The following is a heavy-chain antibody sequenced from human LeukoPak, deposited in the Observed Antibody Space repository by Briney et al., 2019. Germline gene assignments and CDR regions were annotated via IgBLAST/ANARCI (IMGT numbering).Heavy chain of an antibody. D-gene: IGHD5-24*01. CDR1: GGSISSYY. Sequence: SETLSLTCTDSGGSISSYYWGWIRQPPGKGLEWIGSIYYSGSTYNNPSLKSRVTISVDTSKNQFSLTLSSVTAADTAVYYCATSDGYNYFDYWGQGTLVTVSS. CDR2: IYYSGST. J-gene: IGHJ4*02. V-gene: IGHV4-39*07. CDR3: ATSDGYNYFDY.